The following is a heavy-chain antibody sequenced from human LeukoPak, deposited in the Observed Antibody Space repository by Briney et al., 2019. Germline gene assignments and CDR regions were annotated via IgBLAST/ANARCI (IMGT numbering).Heavy chain of an antibody. CDR3: ARLAGLDKRSGYQLPKPYYLDV. D-gene: IGHD2-2*01. CDR1: GGSISSSSYS. CDR2: ILYSGST. Sequence: SETHSLTCNVSGGSISSSSYSWGWIRQPPGKGLEWIGTILYSGSTHYNPSLESRVTISVDTSKNQFSLKLTSVTAADTAVYYCARLAGLDKRSGYQLPKPYYLDVWGKGTTVIVSS. V-gene: IGHV4-39*07. J-gene: IGHJ6*03.